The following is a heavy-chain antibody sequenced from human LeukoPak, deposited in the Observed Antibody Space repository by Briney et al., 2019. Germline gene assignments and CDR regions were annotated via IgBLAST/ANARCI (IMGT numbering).Heavy chain of an antibody. V-gene: IGHV4-39*07. Sequence: PSDTLSLTCTVSGGSISSSSYYWGWIRQPPGKGLEWIGRIYTSGSTNYNPSLKSRVTMSVDTSKNQFSLKLSSVTAADTAVYYCVRWGRSSWYLDAFDIWGQGTMVTVSS. CDR1: GGSISSSSYY. CDR2: IYTSGST. D-gene: IGHD6-13*01. CDR3: VRWGRSSWYLDAFDI. J-gene: IGHJ3*02.